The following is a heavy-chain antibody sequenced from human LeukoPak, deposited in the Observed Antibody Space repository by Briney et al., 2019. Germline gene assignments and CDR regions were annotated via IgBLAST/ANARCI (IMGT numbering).Heavy chain of an antibody. V-gene: IGHV4-34*01. CDR1: GASFSAYW. J-gene: IGHJ4*02. D-gene: IGHD2-2*01. Sequence: SETLSLTCTVSGASFSAYWWSWARQPPGKGLEWIGEINHSGNANYNPSLKSRVTISVDTSKNQFSLKLSSVTASDTAVYYCSSTNFYLEYWGLGSLVTVSS. CDR3: SSTNFYLEY. CDR2: INHSGNA.